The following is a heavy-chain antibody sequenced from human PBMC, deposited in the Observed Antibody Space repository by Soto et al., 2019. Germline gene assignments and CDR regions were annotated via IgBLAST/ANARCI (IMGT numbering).Heavy chain of an antibody. D-gene: IGHD3-9*01. CDR1: GFTFSEYS. V-gene: IGHV3-64D*06. CDR3: VKVSTFYDILTGYYSTNFFDP. CDR2: ISSDGDIT. J-gene: IGHJ5*02. Sequence: GGSLRLSCSASGFTFSEYSMHWVRQAPGKGLQYVSTISSDGDITYYADSVKGRFTISRDNSKNTLYLQMNSLRPEDTAVYNCVKVSTFYDILTGYYSTNFFDPWGQGTLVTVSS.